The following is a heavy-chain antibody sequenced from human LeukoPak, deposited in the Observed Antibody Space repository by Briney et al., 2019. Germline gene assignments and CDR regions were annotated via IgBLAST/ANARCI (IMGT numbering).Heavy chain of an antibody. CDR2: YTASP. Sequence: PSQTLSLTCTVSGGSIRSGDYYWSWIRQPPGKGLEWIGYTASPYHNPSLKSRVTIPIDTSKNQISLKLDSVTASDTAVYYCARSTNHDASGSYYFDSWGQGILVTVTS. D-gene: IGHD3-10*01. CDR1: GGSIRSGDYY. J-gene: IGHJ4*02. CDR3: ARSTNHDASGSYYFDS. V-gene: IGHV4-30-4*01.